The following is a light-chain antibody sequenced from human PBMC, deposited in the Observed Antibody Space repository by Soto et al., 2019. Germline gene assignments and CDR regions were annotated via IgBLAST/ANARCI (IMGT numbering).Light chain of an antibody. V-gene: IGLV3-21*02. CDR2: DDS. CDR3: QVWDSSSDHVV. CDR1: NIGSKS. Sequence: SYELTQPPSVSVAPGQTARISCGGNNIGSKSVHWYQQKPGQAPVLVVYDDSDRPSGIPDRFSGSNSENTATLTISRVEAGDEADYYCQVWDSSSDHVVFGGGTKVTVL. J-gene: IGLJ2*01.